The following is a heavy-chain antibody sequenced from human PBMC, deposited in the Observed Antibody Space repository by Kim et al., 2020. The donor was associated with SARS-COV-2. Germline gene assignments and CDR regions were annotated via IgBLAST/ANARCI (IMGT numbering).Heavy chain of an antibody. CDR3: ARQMSPDAFDI. CDR1: GGSISSSSYY. V-gene: IGHV4-39*01. CDR2: IYYSGST. Sequence: SETLSLTCTVSGGSISSSSYYWGWIRQPPGKGLEWIGSIYYSGSTYYNPSLKSRVTISVDTSKNQFSLKLSSVTAADTAVYYCARQMSPDAFDIWGQGTMVTVSS. J-gene: IGHJ3*02.